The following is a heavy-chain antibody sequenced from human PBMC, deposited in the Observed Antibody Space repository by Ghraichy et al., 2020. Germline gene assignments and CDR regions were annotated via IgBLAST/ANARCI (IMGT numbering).Heavy chain of an antibody. Sequence: GESLNISCQGSGYSFTNYWITWVRHMPGRGLEWLGTINPGNSGARYSPSFRGQITMSVDKSSTAAYLQWSSLKASDTAIYYCGRGYDYYYGLDVWGQGTTVTVSS. CDR1: GYSFTNYW. D-gene: IGHD2-2*01. CDR2: INPGNSGA. J-gene: IGHJ6*02. V-gene: IGHV5-51*01. CDR3: GRGYDYYYGLDV.